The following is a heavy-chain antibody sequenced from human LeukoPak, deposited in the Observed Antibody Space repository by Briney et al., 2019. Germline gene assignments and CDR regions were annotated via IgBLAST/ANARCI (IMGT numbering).Heavy chain of an antibody. D-gene: IGHD2-2*01. J-gene: IGHJ4*02. V-gene: IGHV4-34*01. CDR1: GGSFSGYY. CDR3: ASVWRYCSSTSCSYYFDY. CDR2: INNSGST. Sequence: AETLSLTCAASGGSFSGYYWSWIRQPPGKGLEWIGEINNSGSTNYNPSLRSRVTISVDTSKYQFSLKLSAVAAAETAVYYCASVWRYCSSTSCSYYFDYWGQGTLVTVSS.